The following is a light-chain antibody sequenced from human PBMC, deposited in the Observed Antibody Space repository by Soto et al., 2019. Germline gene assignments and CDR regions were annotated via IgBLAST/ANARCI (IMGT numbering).Light chain of an antibody. CDR2: EVS. CDR1: SSDVGSYNR. CDR3: SLYTSSSTV. V-gene: IGLV2-18*01. J-gene: IGLJ2*01. Sequence: QSVLTQPPSVSGSPGQSVTISCTGTSSDVGSYNRVSWYQQPPGTAPKLMIYEVSNRPSGVPDRFSGSKSGNTASLTISGLQAEDEADYYCSLYTSSSTVFGGGTQLTVL.